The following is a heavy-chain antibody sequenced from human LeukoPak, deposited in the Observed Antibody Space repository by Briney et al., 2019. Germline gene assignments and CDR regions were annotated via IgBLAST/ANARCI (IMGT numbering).Heavy chain of an antibody. CDR2: ISVGAEYI. CDR1: GFTFSTYV. J-gene: IGHJ4*02. CDR3: ARESIAAAPFDY. Sequence: PGGSLRLSCAASGFTFSTYVMNWFRQAPGKGLEWVSTISVGAEYIFYADSVKGRFTISRDNAKNSLYLQMNSLRAEDTAVYYCARESIAAAPFDYWGQGTLVTVSS. V-gene: IGHV3-21*01. D-gene: IGHD6-13*01.